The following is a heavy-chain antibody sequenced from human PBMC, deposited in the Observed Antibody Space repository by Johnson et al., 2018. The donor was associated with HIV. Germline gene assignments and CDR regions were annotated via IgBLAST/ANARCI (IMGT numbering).Heavy chain of an antibody. V-gene: IGHV3-7*01. D-gene: IGHD3-16*01. CDR3: ARVGRLPSTFDI. Sequence: VQLVESGGGLVQPGGSLRLSRAASGFTFSTYWMTWVRQAPGKGLEWVASIKQDGSEKHYVASVWGRFSISRDNAKSSLCLQMNSLRVDDTAVYYCARVGRLPSTFDIWGQGTMVTVSS. CDR1: GFTFSTYW. CDR2: IKQDGSEK. J-gene: IGHJ3*02.